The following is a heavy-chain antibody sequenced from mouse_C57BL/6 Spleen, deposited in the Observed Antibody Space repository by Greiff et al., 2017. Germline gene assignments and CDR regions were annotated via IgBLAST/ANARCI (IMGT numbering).Heavy chain of an antibody. CDR1: GYAFSSSW. D-gene: IGHD1-1*01. V-gene: IGHV1-82*01. CDR3: SREDYYGSCYGAMDY. Sequence: VQLQQSGPELVKPGASVKISCKASGYAFSSSWMNWVKQRPGKGLEWIGRIYPGDGDTNYNGKFTGKATLTADKSSSTAYMQLSSLTSEDSAVSVCSREDYYGSCYGAMDYWGQGTSVTVSS. CDR2: IYPGDGDT. J-gene: IGHJ4*01.